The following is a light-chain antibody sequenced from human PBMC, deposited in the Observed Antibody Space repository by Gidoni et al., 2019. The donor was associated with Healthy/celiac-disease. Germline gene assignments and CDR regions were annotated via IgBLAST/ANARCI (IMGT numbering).Light chain of an antibody. CDR2: EVS. CDR3: SSYTSSSTYV. Sequence: QSALTQPASVSGSPGQSITISCTGTSSDVGGYNSVSWYQQHPGKAPKLIIYEVSNRPSGVSNRFSGSKSGNTASLTISGLQAEDEADYYGSSYTSSSTYVFGTGTKVTVL. V-gene: IGLV2-14*01. J-gene: IGLJ1*01. CDR1: SSDVGGYNS.